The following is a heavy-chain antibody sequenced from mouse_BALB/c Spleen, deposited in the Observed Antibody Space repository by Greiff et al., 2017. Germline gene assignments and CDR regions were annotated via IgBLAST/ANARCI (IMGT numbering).Heavy chain of an antibody. CDR1: GYSITSDYA. V-gene: IGHV3-2*02. Sequence: ESGPGLVKPSQSLSLTCTVTGYSITSDYAWNWIRQFPGNKLEWMGYISYSGSTSYNPSLKSRISITRDTSKNQFFLQLNSVTTEDTATYYCARGDGYYEGAYWGQGTLVTVSA. CDR3: ARGDGYYEGAY. D-gene: IGHD2-3*01. J-gene: IGHJ3*01. CDR2: ISYSGST.